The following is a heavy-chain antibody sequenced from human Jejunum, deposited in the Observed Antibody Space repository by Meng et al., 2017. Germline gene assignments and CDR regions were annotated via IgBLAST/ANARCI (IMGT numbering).Heavy chain of an antibody. CDR3: AREELSCGGDCHDF. CDR2: ISTSGDTI. J-gene: IGHJ4*02. CDR1: GFTFSSYE. D-gene: IGHD2-21*02. Sequence: GGSLRLSCAASGFTFSSYEMNWVRQAPGRGLEWVSYISTSGDTIYYADSVKGRFTISRDNAKNSLYLQMNSLRAEDTAVYYCAREELSCGGDCHDFWGQGTLVTVSS. V-gene: IGHV3-48*03.